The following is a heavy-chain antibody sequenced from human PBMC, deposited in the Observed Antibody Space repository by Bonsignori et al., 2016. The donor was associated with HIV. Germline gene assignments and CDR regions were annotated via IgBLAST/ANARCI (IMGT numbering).Heavy chain of an antibody. V-gene: IGHV5-51*06. D-gene: IGHD1/OR15-1a*01. J-gene: IGHJ4*02. CDR3: ARRHTTNNAAGY. CDR1: GYSFTTYW. CDR2: IYPVDSDT. Sequence: EVQLVQSGAEVKKPGESLKISCKASGYSFTTYWIAWVRQMPGKGLEWMGNIYPVDSDTRYSPSFQGQVIISVDKSISTAYLQWTSLKASDTAMYYCARRHTTNNAAGYCGQGTLVTVS.